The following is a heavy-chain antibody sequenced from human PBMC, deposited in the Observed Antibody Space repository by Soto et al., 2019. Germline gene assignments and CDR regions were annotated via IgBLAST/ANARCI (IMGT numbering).Heavy chain of an antibody. D-gene: IGHD3-16*02. CDR1: GASINKDDW. Sequence: PSEPLSLTCAVSGASINKDDWWNWVRQPPGEGLEWIGEIHHDGKIIYNPSLKSRATISMDKSRNQFSLNLSSVTAADTALYYCASDHRYRDNWAFDYWGQGAQVTVSS. CDR3: ASDHRYRDNWAFDY. J-gene: IGHJ4*02. CDR2: IHHDGKI. V-gene: IGHV4-4*02.